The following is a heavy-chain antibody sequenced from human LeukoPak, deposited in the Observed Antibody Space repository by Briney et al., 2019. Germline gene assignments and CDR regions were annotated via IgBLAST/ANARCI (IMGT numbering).Heavy chain of an antibody. V-gene: IGHV4-4*02. CDR1: GASISSSNW. CDR2: IYHSGST. Sequence: SGTLSLTCAVSGASISSSNWWSRVRQPPGKGLEWIGEIYHSGSTNYNPSLKSRVTISVDKSKNQFSLKLSSVTAADTAVYYCARSPWFGELLIGFDIWGQGTMVTVSS. J-gene: IGHJ3*02. D-gene: IGHD3-10*01. CDR3: ARSPWFGELLIGFDI.